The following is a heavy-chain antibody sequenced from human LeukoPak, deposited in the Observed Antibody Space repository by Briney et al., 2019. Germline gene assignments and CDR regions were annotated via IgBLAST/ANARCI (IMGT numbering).Heavy chain of an antibody. J-gene: IGHJ4*02. D-gene: IGHD3-22*01. V-gene: IGHV3-20*04. CDR1: GFTFDDYG. Sequence: QSGGSLRLSCAASGFTFDDYGMSWVRQAPGKGLERVSGINWNGGSTGYADSVKGRFTISRDNAKNSLYLQMNSLRAEDTALYYCAKSTKYYDSSGYYYEASYYFDYWGQGTLVTVSS. CDR3: AKSTKYYDSSGYYYEASYYFDY. CDR2: INWNGGST.